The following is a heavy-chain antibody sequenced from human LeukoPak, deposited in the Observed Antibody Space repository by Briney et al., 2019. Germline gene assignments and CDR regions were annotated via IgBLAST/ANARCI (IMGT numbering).Heavy chain of an antibody. CDR1: GGSFSGYY. J-gene: IGHJ5*02. CDR2: INHSGST. V-gene: IGHV4-34*01. D-gene: IGHD3-10*01. CDR3: ARRLNYYGSGKYNWFDP. Sequence: SETLSLTCAVYGGSFSGYYWSWIRQPPGKGLEWIGEINHSGSTNYNPSLKSRVTISVDTSKNQFSLKLSSVTAADTAVYYCARRLNYYGSGKYNWFDPWGQGTPVTVSS.